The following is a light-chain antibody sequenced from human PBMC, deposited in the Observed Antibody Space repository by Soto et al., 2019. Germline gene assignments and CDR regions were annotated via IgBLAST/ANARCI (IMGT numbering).Light chain of an antibody. V-gene: IGKV1-39*01. J-gene: IGKJ4*01. CDR3: QQSYSTLFT. Sequence: DIPMTQFPSSLSASVGDRVTITCRASQSINRYLNWYQQKPGKAPKLLIYAASSLQSGVPSRFSGSGSGTDFTLTISSLQPEDFATYYCQQSYSTLFTFGGGTKVEIK. CDR1: QSINRY. CDR2: AAS.